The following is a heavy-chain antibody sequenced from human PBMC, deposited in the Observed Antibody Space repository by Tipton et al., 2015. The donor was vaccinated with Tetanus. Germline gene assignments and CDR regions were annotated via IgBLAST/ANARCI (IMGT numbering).Heavy chain of an antibody. CDR2: ISGYSGHT. D-gene: IGHD1-14*01. J-gene: IGHJ3*02. CDR3: ARDADMWATRKVFDI. Sequence: QLVQSGAEVRKPGASVRVSCTLSGYYLTNYGISWVRQAPGQGLEWLGWISGYSGHTNYAQQVPGRVTMTTDTSTSTAYLELRSLRSDDTALYFCARDADMWATRKVFDIWGQGTMVTVSS. CDR1: GYYLTNYG. V-gene: IGHV1-18*01.